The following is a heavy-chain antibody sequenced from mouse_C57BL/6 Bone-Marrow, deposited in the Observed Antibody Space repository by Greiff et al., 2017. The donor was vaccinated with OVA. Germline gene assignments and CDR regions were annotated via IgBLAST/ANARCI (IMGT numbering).Heavy chain of an antibody. Sequence: QVQLQQPGAELVKPGASVKLSCKASGYTFTSYWMQWVKQRPGQGLEWIGEIDPSDSYTNYNQKFKGKATLTVDTSSSTAYMQLSSLTSEDSAVYYCARSYDGYYAGYAMDYWGQGTTLTVSS. CDR3: ARSYDGYYAGYAMDY. J-gene: IGHJ2*01. CDR1: GYTFTSYW. V-gene: IGHV1-50*01. D-gene: IGHD2-3*01. CDR2: IDPSDSYT.